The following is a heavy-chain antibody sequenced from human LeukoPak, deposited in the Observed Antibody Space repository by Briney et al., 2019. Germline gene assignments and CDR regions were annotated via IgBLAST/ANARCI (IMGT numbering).Heavy chain of an antibody. J-gene: IGHJ5*02. D-gene: IGHD3-9*01. CDR1: GGSFSGYY. CDR3: ARGISTILTGYHH. V-gene: IGHV4-34*01. CDR2: INHSGST. Sequence: SETLSLTCAVYGGSFSGYYWSWIRQPPGKGLEWIGEINHSGSTNYNPSLKSRVTISVDTSKNQFSLKLSSVTAADTAVYYCARGISTILTGYHHWGQGTLVTVSS.